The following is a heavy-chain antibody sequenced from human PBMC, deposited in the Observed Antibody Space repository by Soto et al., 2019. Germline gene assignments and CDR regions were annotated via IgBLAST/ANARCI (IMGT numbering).Heavy chain of an antibody. J-gene: IGHJ4*02. Sequence: GESLKISCAASGFTFSSYGMHWVRQAPGKGLEWVAVISYDGSNKYYADSVKGRFTISRDNSKNTLYLQMNSLRAEDTAVYYCAKSGNSSSYFDYWGQGTLVTVSS. CDR3: AKSGNSSSYFDY. V-gene: IGHV3-30*18. CDR2: ISYDGSNK. CDR1: GFTFSSYG. D-gene: IGHD6-13*01.